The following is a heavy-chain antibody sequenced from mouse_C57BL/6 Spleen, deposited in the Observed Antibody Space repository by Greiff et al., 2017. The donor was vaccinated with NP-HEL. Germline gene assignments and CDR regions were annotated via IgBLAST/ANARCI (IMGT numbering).Heavy chain of an antibody. CDR3: ARGCRRPDYYAMDY. Sequence: EVKLQESGPGLVKPSQSLSLTCSVTGYSITSGYYWNWIRQFPGNKLEWMGYISYDGSNNYNPSLKNRISITRDTPKNQFFLKLNSVTTEDTATYYCARGCRRPDYYAMDYLGQGTSGTVSS. V-gene: IGHV3-6*01. J-gene: IGHJ4*01. CDR1: GYSITSGYY. CDR2: ISYDGSN.